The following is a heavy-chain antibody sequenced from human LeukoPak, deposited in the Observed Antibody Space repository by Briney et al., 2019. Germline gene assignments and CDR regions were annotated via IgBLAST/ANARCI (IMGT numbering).Heavy chain of an antibody. CDR1: GGSISSSNW. CDR3: ARDYYGSGSYLDY. V-gene: IGHV4-4*02. J-gene: IGHJ4*02. D-gene: IGHD3-10*01. Sequence: SETLSLTCAVSGGSISSSNWWSWVRQPPGNGMDWIGEIYHSGSTNYNPSLKSRVTISVDKSKNQFSLKLSSVTAADTAVYYCARDYYGSGSYLDYWGQGTLVTVSS. CDR2: IYHSGST.